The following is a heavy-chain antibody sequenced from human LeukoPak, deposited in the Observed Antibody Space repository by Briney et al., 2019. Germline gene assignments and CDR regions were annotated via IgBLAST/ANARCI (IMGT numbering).Heavy chain of an antibody. D-gene: IGHD1-26*01. CDR3: ARVPSNLEWELKGAYYFDY. CDR1: GFTFKSAW. J-gene: IGHJ4*02. CDR2: IKEDGSAK. V-gene: IGHV3-7*01. Sequence: GGSLRLSCAASGFTFKSAWMTWVRQAPGKGLEWVANIKEDGSAKNYIDSVKGRFTISRDNTKNSLYMQLTSLRAEDTAVYYCARVPSNLEWELKGAYYFDYWGQGTLVTVSS.